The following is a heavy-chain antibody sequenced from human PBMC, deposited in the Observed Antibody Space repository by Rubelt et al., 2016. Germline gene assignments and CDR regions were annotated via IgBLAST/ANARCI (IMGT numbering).Heavy chain of an antibody. D-gene: IGHD3-22*01. CDR3: AKDRSYYDSSGYLPFFDY. V-gene: IGHV3-30*18. J-gene: IGHJ4*02. Sequence: VAVISYDGSNKYYADSVKGRFTISRDNSKNTLYLQMNSLRAEDTAVYYCAKDRSYYDSSGYLPFFDYWGQGTLVTVSS. CDR2: ISYDGSNK.